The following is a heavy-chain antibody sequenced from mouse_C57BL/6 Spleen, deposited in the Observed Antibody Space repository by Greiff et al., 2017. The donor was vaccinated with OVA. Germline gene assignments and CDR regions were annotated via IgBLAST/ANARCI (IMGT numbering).Heavy chain of an antibody. Sequence: SGASVKISCKASGYAFSSYWMNWVKQRPGKGLEWIGQIYPGDGDTNYNGKFKGKATLTADKSSSTAYMQLSSLTSEDSAVYFCARSYYGSSSFAYWGQGTLVTVSA. CDR2: IYPGDGDT. J-gene: IGHJ3*01. D-gene: IGHD1-1*01. V-gene: IGHV1-80*01. CDR1: GYAFSSYW. CDR3: ARSYYGSSSFAY.